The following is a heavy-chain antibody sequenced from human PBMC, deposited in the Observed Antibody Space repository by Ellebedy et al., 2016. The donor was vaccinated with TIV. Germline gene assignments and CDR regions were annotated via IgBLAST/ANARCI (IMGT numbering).Heavy chain of an antibody. V-gene: IGHV1-46*01. Sequence: AASVKVSCKASGYTFTSYYVHWVRQAPGQGIEWMGIINPIAGRTAYAQNFQGRVTMTRDTSTSTVYMELNSLRSEEPAMYFCARGLGHTETLTKTGFGDYWGQGTLVTVSS. CDR2: INPIAGRT. CDR3: ARGLGHTETLTKTGFGDY. CDR1: GYTFTSYY. D-gene: IGHD3-16*01. J-gene: IGHJ4*02.